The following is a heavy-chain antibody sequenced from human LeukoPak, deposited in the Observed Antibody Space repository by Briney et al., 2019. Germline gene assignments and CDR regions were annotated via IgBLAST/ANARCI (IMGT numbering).Heavy chain of an antibody. CDR3: AKQMFDVVVVAAYFDY. V-gene: IGHV3-30*18. CDR2: ISYDGSNK. J-gene: IGHJ4*02. D-gene: IGHD2-15*01. CDR1: GFTFSSYG. Sequence: GGSLRLSCAASGFTFSSYGMHWVRQAPGKGLEWVAVISYDGSNKYYADSVKGRFTISRDNSKNTLYLQMNSLRAEDTAVYYCAKQMFDVVVVAAYFDYWGQGTLVTVSS.